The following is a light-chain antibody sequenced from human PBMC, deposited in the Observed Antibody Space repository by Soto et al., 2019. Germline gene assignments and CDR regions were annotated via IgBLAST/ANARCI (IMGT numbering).Light chain of an antibody. CDR1: ENVNGL. V-gene: IGKV3-11*01. CDR3: QQPSHWPR. Sequence: SPDRRGASEGTSVAVAFRASENVNGLLAWYQQKPGKAPKLLIYDASIWATGVPARFSGSGSGTDFTLTISCLATDEFAVYFSQQPSHWPRFAQGTRLEI. CDR2: DAS. J-gene: IGKJ5*01.